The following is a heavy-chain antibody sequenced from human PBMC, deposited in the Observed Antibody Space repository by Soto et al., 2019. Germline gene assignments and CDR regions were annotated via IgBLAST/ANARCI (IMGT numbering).Heavy chain of an antibody. D-gene: IGHD6-19*01. CDR2: ISAYNGNT. V-gene: IGHV1-18*04. CDR1: GYTFTSYD. CDR3: ARSVAVAGQNWDY. J-gene: IGHJ4*02. Sequence: ASVKVSCKASGYTFTSYDMHWVRQAPGQGLEWMGWISAYNGNTNYAQKLQGRVTMTTDTSTSTAYMELRSLRSDDTAVYYCARSVAVAGQNWDYWGQGTLVTVSS.